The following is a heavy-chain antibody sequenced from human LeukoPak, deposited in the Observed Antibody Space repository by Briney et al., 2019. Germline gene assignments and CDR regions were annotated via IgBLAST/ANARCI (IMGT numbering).Heavy chain of an antibody. D-gene: IGHD3-9*01. CDR2: IRGNPYGCTT. Sequence: GRSLRLSCTGSGFTFGDYAMNKFRQAPGKGLEWVRFIRGNPYGCTTEYAASVKGRFTISRDDSKSIAYLQMNSLKTEDTAVYYCTREGGYDILTGYYKGYYFDYWGQGTLVTVSS. CDR3: TREGGYDILTGYYKGYYFDY. V-gene: IGHV3-49*03. CDR1: GFTFGDYA. J-gene: IGHJ4*02.